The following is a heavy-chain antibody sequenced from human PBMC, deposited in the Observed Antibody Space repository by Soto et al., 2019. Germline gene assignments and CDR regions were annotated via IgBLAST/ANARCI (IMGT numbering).Heavy chain of an antibody. CDR2: ISTYNGNT. CDR3: ARCSGGSCYHALDI. V-gene: IGHV1-18*01. J-gene: IGHJ3*02. CDR1: GYTFTSYG. D-gene: IGHD2-15*01. Sequence: QVQLVQSGGEVKKPGASVKVSCKTSGYTFTSYGISWVRQAPGQGLEWMGWISTYNGNTNYAQRLQDRVTMTAETSTTTAYMELRSLRSDDTAMYYCARCSGGSCYHALDIWGQGTMVTVSS.